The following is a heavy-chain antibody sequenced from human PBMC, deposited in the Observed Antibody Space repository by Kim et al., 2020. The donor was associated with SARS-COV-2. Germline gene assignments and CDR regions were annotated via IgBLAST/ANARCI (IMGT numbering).Heavy chain of an antibody. D-gene: IGHD3-16*02. V-gene: IGHV3-15*01. CDR1: GFTFSNAW. CDR3: TTDRQYDCVWGSYRYVDY. Sequence: GGSLRLSCAASGFTFSNAWMSWVRQAPGKGLEWVGRIKSKTDGGTTDYAAPVKGRFTISRDDSKNTLYLQMNSLKTEDTAVYYCTTDRQYDCVWGSYRYVDYWGQGTLVTVSS. J-gene: IGHJ4*02. CDR2: IKSKTDGGTT.